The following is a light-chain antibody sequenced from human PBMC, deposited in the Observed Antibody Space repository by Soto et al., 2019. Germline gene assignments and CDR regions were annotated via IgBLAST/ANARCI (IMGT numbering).Light chain of an antibody. CDR3: QQYQTYSPT. J-gene: IGKJ1*01. V-gene: IGKV1-5*01. Sequence: DIQMTQSPSTLSASVGDRVTITCRASQSISDWLAWYQQKPGKAPKLLIYDASSLESGVPSRFSGSGSGTEFTLTISGLQPDDFATYYCQQYQTYSPTFGQGTKVEIK. CDR2: DAS. CDR1: QSISDW.